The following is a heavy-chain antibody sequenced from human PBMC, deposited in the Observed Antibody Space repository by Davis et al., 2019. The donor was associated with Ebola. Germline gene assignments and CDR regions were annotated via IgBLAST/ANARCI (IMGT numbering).Heavy chain of an antibody. CDR3: GREGTYGWDAFDI. CDR2: INPNSGGT. D-gene: IGHD2-8*02. J-gene: IGHJ3*02. Sequence: ASVTVSCKASGYTFTGYYMHWVRQPPAQGLEWMGRINPNSGGTNYAQKFQGRVTMTRDPSISTAHMEPSRLRSDDTAVYYCGREGTYGWDAFDIWGQGTMVTVSS. V-gene: IGHV1-2*06. CDR1: GYTFTGYY.